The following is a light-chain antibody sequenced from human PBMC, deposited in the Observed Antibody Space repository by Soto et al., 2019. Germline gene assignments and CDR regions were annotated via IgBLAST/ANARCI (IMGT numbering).Light chain of an antibody. J-gene: IGLJ1*01. CDR3: SSYAGSNREV. CDR1: SSDVGGYNY. CDR2: EVS. Sequence: QSALTQPPSASGSPGQSVTISCTGTSSDVGGYNYVSWYQQHPGKAPKLMIYEVSKRPSGVPDRFSGSKSGNTASLTVSGLQAEDEADYYCSSYAGSNREVFGPGTKVTVL. V-gene: IGLV2-8*01.